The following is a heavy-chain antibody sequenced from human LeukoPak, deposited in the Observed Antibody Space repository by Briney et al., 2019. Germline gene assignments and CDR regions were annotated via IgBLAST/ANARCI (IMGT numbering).Heavy chain of an antibody. D-gene: IGHD5-12*01. J-gene: IGHJ4*02. CDR3: ARLIRLPFSNYFDY. CDR1: GGSISSGGYS. V-gene: IGHV4-30-2*03. Sequence: SETLSLTCAVSGGSISSGGYSWSWLRQPPGKGLEWIGYIYYSGSTYYNPSLKSRVTISVDTSKNQFSLKLSSVTAADTAVYYCARLIRLPFSNYFDYWGQGTLVTVSS. CDR2: IYYSGST.